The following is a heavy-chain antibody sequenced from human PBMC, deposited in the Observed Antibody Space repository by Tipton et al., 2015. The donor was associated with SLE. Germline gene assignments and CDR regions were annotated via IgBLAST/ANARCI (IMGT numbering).Heavy chain of an antibody. V-gene: IGHV4-4*09. CDR1: GGSISSYF. J-gene: IGHJ4*02. CDR2: IYPSGST. Sequence: TLSLTCTVSGGSISSYFWSWIRQPPGKGLEWIGYIYPSGSTNYNPSLKSRVTISVDTSKNQFSLKVSSVTAADTAVYYCARHGISGPRFFDYWGQGSLVTVSS. CDR3: ARHGISGPRFFDY. D-gene: IGHD1-26*01.